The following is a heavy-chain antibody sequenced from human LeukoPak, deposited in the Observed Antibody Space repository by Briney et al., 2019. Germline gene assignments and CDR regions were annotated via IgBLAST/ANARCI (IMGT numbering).Heavy chain of an antibody. J-gene: IGHJ4*02. D-gene: IGHD1-26*01. CDR1: GGSISSYY. Sequence: SETLSLTCTVSGGSISSYYWSWIRQPPGKGLEWIGYIYYSGSTNYNPSLKSRVTISVDTSKNQFSLMLRSVTAADTAVYYCARDRFGSYYYWGQGTLVTVSS. CDR3: ARDRFGSYYY. V-gene: IGHV4-59*12. CDR2: IYYSGST.